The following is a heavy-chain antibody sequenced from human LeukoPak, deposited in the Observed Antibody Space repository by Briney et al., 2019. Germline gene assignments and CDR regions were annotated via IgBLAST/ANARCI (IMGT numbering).Heavy chain of an antibody. CDR3: AQGWFGEPLDYFDY. CDR1: GFTFDDYA. Sequence: PGGSLRLSCAASGFTFDDYAMHWVRQAPGKGLEWVSGISWNSGSIGYADSVKGRFTISRDNAKNSLYLQMNSLRAEDTALYYCAQGWFGEPLDYFDYWGQGTLVTVSS. V-gene: IGHV3-9*01. J-gene: IGHJ4*02. CDR2: ISWNSGSI. D-gene: IGHD3-10*01.